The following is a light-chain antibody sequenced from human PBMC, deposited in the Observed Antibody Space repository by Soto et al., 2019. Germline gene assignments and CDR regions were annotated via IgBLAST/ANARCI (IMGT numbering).Light chain of an antibody. Sequence: SYELTQPSSVSVSPGQTARITCSGDVLAKRYARWFQQKPGQAPVVMIYKDNERPSGIPERFSGSSSGTTVTLTISGAQVEDEADYYCYSAADNNVIFGGGTKLTVL. CDR1: VLAKRY. V-gene: IGLV3-27*01. J-gene: IGLJ2*01. CDR2: KDN. CDR3: YSAADNNVI.